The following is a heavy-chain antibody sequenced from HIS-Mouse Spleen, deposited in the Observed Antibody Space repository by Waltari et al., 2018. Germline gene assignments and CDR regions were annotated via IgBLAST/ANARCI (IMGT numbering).Heavy chain of an antibody. CDR3: AREIPYSSSWYDWYFDL. J-gene: IGHJ2*01. CDR2: IYYSGST. V-gene: IGHV4-39*07. Sequence: QLQLQESGPGLVKPSETLSRTCTVSGGSLSSSSYYRGWIRQPPGKGLEWIGSIYYSGSTYYNPSLKSRVTISVDTSKNQFSLKLSSVTAADTAVYYCAREIPYSSSWYDWYFDLWGRGTLVTVSS. CDR1: GGSLSSSSYY. D-gene: IGHD6-13*01.